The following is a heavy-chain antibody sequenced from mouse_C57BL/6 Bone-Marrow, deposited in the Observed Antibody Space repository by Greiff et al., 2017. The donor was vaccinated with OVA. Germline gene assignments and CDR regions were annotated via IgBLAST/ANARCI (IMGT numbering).Heavy chain of an antibody. CDR1: GYTFTSYW. CDR3: GRPYDGYYEGFAY. Sequence: QVQLQQPGAELVKPGASVKLSCKASGYTFTSYWMQWVKQRPGQGLEWIGEIDPSDSYTNYNQKFKGKATLTVDTSSSTAYMQLSSLTSEDSAVYYCGRPYDGYYEGFAYWGQGTLVTVSA. D-gene: IGHD2-3*01. J-gene: IGHJ3*01. V-gene: IGHV1-50*01. CDR2: IDPSDSYT.